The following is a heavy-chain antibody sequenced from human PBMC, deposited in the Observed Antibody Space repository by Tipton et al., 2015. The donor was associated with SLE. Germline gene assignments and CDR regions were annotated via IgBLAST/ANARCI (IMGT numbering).Heavy chain of an antibody. Sequence: SLRLSCAASDFTFTRFWMSWVRQAPGKGLEWVANIKEDGSERSYVDSVKGRFTISRDNTNNFLYLQMDSLRPEDTAVYFCAREPRNRAPYGMDVLGQGSTVTVSS. CDR1: DFTFTRFW. CDR2: IKEDGSER. D-gene: IGHD3-10*01. CDR3: AREPRNRAPYGMDV. J-gene: IGHJ6*02. V-gene: IGHV3-7*01.